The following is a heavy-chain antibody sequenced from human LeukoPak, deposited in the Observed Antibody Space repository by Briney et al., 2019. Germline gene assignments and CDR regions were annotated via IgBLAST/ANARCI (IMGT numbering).Heavy chain of an antibody. CDR2: INPSSGDT. CDR3: ARANPLYCSSTTCLFDY. V-gene: IGHV1-2*02. CDR1: GYTFTRYY. Sequence: ASVKVSCKASGYTFTRYYMHWVRQAPGQGIEWMGWINPSSGDTNYAQKVQGRVTMTRDTSISTAHMELSRRRSDDTAVYYCARANPLYCSSTTCLFDYWGQGTLVTVSS. D-gene: IGHD2-2*01. J-gene: IGHJ4*02.